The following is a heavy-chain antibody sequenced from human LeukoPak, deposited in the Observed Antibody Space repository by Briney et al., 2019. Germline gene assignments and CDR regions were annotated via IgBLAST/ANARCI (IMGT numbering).Heavy chain of an antibody. Sequence: PGGSLRLSCAASGFTFSSYGMHWVRQAPGKGLEWVSAISGSGGSTYYADSVKGRFTISRDNSKNTLYLQMNSLRAEDTAVYYCAKDAVGYSSSWYHKGDEYFQHWGQGTLVTVSS. CDR2: ISGSGGST. V-gene: IGHV3-23*01. J-gene: IGHJ1*01. D-gene: IGHD6-13*01. CDR3: AKDAVGYSSSWYHKGDEYFQH. CDR1: GFTFSSYG.